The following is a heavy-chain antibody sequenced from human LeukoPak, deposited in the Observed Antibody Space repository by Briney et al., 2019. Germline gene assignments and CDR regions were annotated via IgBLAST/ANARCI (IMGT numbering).Heavy chain of an antibody. CDR3: TTGAVAASDY. CDR2: ITSSSNYI. V-gene: IGHV3-21*04. CDR1: GFTFSIYS. Sequence: GGSLRLSCAASGFTFSIYSMNWVRQAPGKGLEWLSSITSSSNYIYYADSVKGRFTISRDNVQNSLYLQMNSLRAEDTAVYYCTTGAVAASDYWGQGTLVTVSS. J-gene: IGHJ4*02. D-gene: IGHD6-19*01.